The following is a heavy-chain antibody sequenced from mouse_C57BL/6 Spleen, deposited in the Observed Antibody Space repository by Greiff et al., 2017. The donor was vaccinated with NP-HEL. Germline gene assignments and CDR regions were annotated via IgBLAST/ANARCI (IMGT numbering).Heavy chain of an antibody. Sequence: VQLQQPGAELVMPGASVKLSCKASGYTFTSYWMHWVKQRPGQGLEWIGEIDPSDSYTNYNQKFKGKSTLTVDKSSSTAYMQLSSLTSEDSAVYYCARYDDPYFDYWGQGTTLTVSS. V-gene: IGHV1-69*01. CDR3: ARYDDPYFDY. CDR2: IDPSDSYT. J-gene: IGHJ2*01. D-gene: IGHD2-12*01. CDR1: GYTFTSYW.